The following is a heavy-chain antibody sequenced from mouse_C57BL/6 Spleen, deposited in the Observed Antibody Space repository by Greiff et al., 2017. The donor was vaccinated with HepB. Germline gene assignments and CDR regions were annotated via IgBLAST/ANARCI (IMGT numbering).Heavy chain of an antibody. CDR1: GYTFTDYN. Sequence: VQLQQSGPELVKPGASVKIPCKASGYTFTDYNMDWVKQSHGKSLEWIGDINPNNGGTIYNQKFKGKATLTVDKSSSTAYMELRSLTSEDTAVYYCARRGFPFYYGSSYAMDYWGQGTSVTVSS. CDR2: INPNNGGT. V-gene: IGHV1-18*01. D-gene: IGHD1-1*01. CDR3: ARRGFPFYYGSSYAMDY. J-gene: IGHJ4*01.